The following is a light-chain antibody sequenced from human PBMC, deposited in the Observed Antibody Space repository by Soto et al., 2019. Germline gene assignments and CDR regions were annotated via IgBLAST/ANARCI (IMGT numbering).Light chain of an antibody. CDR1: QSLLHSNGYNY. V-gene: IGKV2-28*01. Sequence: DFVMTQSPLSLPVTPGEPASISCRSSQSLLHSNGYNYLDWYLQKPGQSPQLLIYLGSNRVSGVPDRFSGSGSGTDFTLKISRVEAEDVGVYYCMQALQTPRTFGQGTKVEIK. J-gene: IGKJ1*01. CDR2: LGS. CDR3: MQALQTPRT.